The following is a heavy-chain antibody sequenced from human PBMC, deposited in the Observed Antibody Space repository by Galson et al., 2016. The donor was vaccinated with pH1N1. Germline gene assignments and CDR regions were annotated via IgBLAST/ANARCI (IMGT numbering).Heavy chain of an antibody. D-gene: IGHD2-15*01. V-gene: IGHV5-51*03. CDR2: IYPGDSDT. CDR1: GYSFTSYW. CDR3: ASGGYCSGGSCYSAAFDI. J-gene: IGHJ3*02. Sequence: QSGAEVKKPGESLKISCKGSGYSFTSYWIGWVRQMPGKGLEWMGIIYPGDSDTRYSPSFQGQDTISADKSISTAYLQWSSLKASDTAMYYCASGGYCSGGSCYSAAFDIWGQGTMVTVSS.